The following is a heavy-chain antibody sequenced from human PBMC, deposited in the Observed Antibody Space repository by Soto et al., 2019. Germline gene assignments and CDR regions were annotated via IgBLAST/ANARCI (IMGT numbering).Heavy chain of an antibody. CDR1: DDSISSYY. CDR2: MYYSGST. V-gene: IGHV4-59*01. D-gene: IGHD2-15*01. CDR3: ARDLGRYCSGDSCYSGDWFDP. Sequence: SETLSLTCTVYDDSISSYYWSWIRQPPGKGLEWIGYMYYSGSTNYNPSLKGRVTISVDTSKNQFSLNLSSVTAADTAVYYCARDLGRYCSGDSCYSGDWFDPWGRGTLVTVSS. J-gene: IGHJ5*02.